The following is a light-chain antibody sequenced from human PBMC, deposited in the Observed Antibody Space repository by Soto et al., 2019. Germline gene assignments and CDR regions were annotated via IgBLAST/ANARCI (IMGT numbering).Light chain of an antibody. V-gene: IGLV2-14*01. Sequence: QSALPQPASVSGSPGESITIYCAGTSSDVGGYTYVSWYQQHPGKAPKLMIYDVSNRPSGVSNRFSGSRSGNTASLTISGLQAEDEADYYCTSYTSSSTPYVFGGGTKVTVL. J-gene: IGLJ1*01. CDR3: TSYTSSSTPYV. CDR1: SSDVGGYTY. CDR2: DVS.